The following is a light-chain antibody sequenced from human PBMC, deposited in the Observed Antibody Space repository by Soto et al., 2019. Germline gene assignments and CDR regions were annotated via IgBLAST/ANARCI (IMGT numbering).Light chain of an antibody. CDR2: EVT. J-gene: IGLJ1*01. Sequence: QSVLTQPASVSGSPGQSVTIACTGTSSDIGSYKYVSWYQHHPGKVPQLLIYEVTIRPSGVSDRFSGSKSGNTASLTVSGLQAEDEADYYCSSYTGGNPSYVFGTGTKV. CDR3: SSYTGGNPSYV. V-gene: IGLV2-8*01. CDR1: SSDIGSYKY.